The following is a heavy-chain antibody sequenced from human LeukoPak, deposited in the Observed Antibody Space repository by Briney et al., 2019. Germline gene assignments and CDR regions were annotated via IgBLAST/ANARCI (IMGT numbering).Heavy chain of an antibody. J-gene: IGHJ3*02. CDR2: IIPIFGTA. Sequence: SAKVSCKASGGTFSSYAISWVRQAPGQGLEWMGGIIPIFGTANYAQKFQGRVTITADESTSTAYMELSSLRSEDTAVYYCAIVCPSCPLDAFDIWGQGTMVTVSS. CDR1: GGTFSSYA. V-gene: IGHV1-69*13. D-gene: IGHD2-2*01. CDR3: AIVCPSCPLDAFDI.